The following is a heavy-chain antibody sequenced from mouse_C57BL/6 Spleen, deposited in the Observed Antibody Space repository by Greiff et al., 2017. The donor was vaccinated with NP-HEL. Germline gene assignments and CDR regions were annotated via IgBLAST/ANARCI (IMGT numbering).Heavy chain of an antibody. CDR1: GYAFSSSW. CDR2: IYPGDGDT. D-gene: IGHD2-4*01. J-gene: IGHJ3*01. Sequence: VQLQQSGPELVKPGASVKISCKASGYAFSSSWMNWVKQRPGKGLEWIGRIYPGDGDTNYNGKFKGKATLTADKSSSTAYMQLSSLTSEDSAVYFCARSTMIKAWFAYWGQGTLVTVSA. CDR3: ARSTMIKAWFAY. V-gene: IGHV1-82*01.